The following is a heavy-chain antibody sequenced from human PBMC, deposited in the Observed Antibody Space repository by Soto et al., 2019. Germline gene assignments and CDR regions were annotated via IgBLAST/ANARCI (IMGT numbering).Heavy chain of an antibody. CDR2: ISPNTGGT. Sequence: QVQLVQSGAEVKKPGASVKVSCKTSGFTFTAYYMHWVRQAPGQGLEWIGWISPNTGGTNYAQKFQGRVTMTRDTSINTGYLDLNRLRPDDTAVYFCATDSGTSYPGYCGQGTLVTVSS. CDR3: ATDSGTSYPGY. CDR1: GFTFTAYY. D-gene: IGHD6-6*01. V-gene: IGHV1-2*02. J-gene: IGHJ4*02.